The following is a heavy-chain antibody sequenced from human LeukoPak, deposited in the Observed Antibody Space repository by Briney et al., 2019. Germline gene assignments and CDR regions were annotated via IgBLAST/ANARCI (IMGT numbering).Heavy chain of an antibody. D-gene: IGHD2-15*01. Sequence: PSETLSLTCTVSGGSISSYYWSWIRQPPGKGLEWIGRIYSSGNPNYNPSLKSRVTLSVDTSKNQLSLKLSSVTAADTAVYYCARSQGRYCSGGGCYSNYYYYMDVWGKGTTVTISS. CDR2: IYSSGNP. J-gene: IGHJ6*03. CDR3: ARSQGRYCSGGGCYSNYYYYMDV. CDR1: GGSISSYY. V-gene: IGHV4-4*07.